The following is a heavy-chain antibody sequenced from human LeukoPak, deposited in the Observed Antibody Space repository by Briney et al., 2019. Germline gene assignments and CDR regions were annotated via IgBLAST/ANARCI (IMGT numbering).Heavy chain of an antibody. CDR3: ARLMAKYSSGWYGV. Sequence: SETLSLTCTVSGGSISSSSYYWGWIRQPPGKGLEWIGSIYYSGSTYYNPSLKSRVTISVDTSKNQFSLKLSSVTAADTAVYYCARLMAKYSSGWYGVWGQGTTVTVSS. J-gene: IGHJ6*02. CDR2: IYYSGST. CDR1: GGSISSSSYY. D-gene: IGHD6-19*01. V-gene: IGHV4-39*07.